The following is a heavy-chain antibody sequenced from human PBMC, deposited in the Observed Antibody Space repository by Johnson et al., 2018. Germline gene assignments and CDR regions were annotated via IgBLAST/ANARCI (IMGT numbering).Heavy chain of an antibody. CDR1: GGSISSYY. D-gene: IGHD3-22*01. V-gene: IGHV4-59*12. CDR3: ARVYYYDSSAFDAFDI. CDR2: IYYTGST. J-gene: IGHJ3*02. Sequence: QVQLQESGPGLVKPSETLSLTCTVSGGSISSYYWSWIRQPPGKGLEWIGYIYYTGSTNYNPSPTSRVPISEEPSKHQFSLKLSTVTAADTAVYYCARVYYYDSSAFDAFDIWGQGTMVTVSS.